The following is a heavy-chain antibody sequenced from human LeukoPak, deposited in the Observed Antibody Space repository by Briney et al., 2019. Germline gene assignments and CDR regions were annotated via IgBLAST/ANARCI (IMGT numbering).Heavy chain of an antibody. CDR2: IYPGDSDT. D-gene: IGHD3-16*01. CDR3: ARQGDYPERYGMDV. V-gene: IGHV5-51*01. Sequence: GESLKISCETSGYSFTSYWIGWVRQRPGTGLEWVGAIYPGDSDTRYSPSFQGQVTISADKSISTAYLQWSSLKASDTAMYYCARQGDYPERYGMDVWGQGTTVTVSS. J-gene: IGHJ6*02. CDR1: GYSFTSYW.